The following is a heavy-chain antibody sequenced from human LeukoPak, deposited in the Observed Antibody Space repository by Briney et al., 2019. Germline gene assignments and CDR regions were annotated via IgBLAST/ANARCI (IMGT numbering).Heavy chain of an antibody. CDR2: LSSSGGDT. J-gene: IGHJ4*02. Sequence: GGSLRLSCAASGFTFSNYAMSWVRQAPAKGLEWVSALSSSGGDTFYADSVKGRFTISRDTSKNTLYLQMYSLRAEDTAVYYCAADITNSYGYMSLDYWGQGSLVTVSS. D-gene: IGHD3-16*01. CDR3: AADITNSYGYMSLDY. CDR1: GFTFSNYA. V-gene: IGHV3-23*01.